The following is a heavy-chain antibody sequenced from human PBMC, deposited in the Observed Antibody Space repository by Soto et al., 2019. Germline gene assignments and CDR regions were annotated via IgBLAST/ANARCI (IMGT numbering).Heavy chain of an antibody. J-gene: IGHJ4*02. CDR2: INSDGTST. D-gene: IGHD6-13*01. CDR1: GGTCSGYW. Sequence: GGSLRLSCAAAGGTCSGYWMHWVRQAPGKGLVWVSRINSDGTSTGYADSVRGRFTISRDNAKNTLYLQMNSLRAEDTAVYYCARGIAAAGTDYWGQGTPVTVSS. CDR3: ARGIAAAGTDY. V-gene: IGHV3-74*01.